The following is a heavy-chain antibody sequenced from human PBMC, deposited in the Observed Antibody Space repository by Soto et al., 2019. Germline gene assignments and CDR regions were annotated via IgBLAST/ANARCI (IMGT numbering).Heavy chain of an antibody. CDR2: IYYSGST. J-gene: IGHJ5*02. CDR3: ARDLNPGSRPYRDGPHNWFDP. V-gene: IGHV4-59*01. D-gene: IGHD3-16*02. CDR1: GGSISSYY. Sequence: SETLSLTCTVSGGSISSYYWSWIRQPPGKGLEWIGYIYYSGSTNYNPSLKSRVTISVDTSKNQFSLKLSSVTAADTAVYYCARDLNPGSRPYRDGPHNWFDPWGQGTLVTVSS.